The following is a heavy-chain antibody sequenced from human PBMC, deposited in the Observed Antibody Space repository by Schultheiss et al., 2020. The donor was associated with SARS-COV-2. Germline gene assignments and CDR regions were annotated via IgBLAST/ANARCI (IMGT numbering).Heavy chain of an antibody. V-gene: IGHV3-33*08. CDR1: GFIFSDYY. D-gene: IGHD4-23*01. J-gene: IGHJ5*02. Sequence: GGSLRLSCAGSGFIFSDYYMSWVRQAPGKGLEWVAVIWYDGSNKYYADSVKGRFTISRDNSKNTLYLQMNSLRAEDTAVYYCARDSLATVVTLNWFDPWGQGTLVTVSS. CDR3: ARDSLATVVTLNWFDP. CDR2: IWYDGSNK.